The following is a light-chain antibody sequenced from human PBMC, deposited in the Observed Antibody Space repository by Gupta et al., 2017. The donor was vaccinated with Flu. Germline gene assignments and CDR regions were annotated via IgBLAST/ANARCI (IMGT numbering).Light chain of an antibody. CDR1: QGISSW. CDR3: QQLNSYPWT. Sequence: DIQLTQSPSFLSASVGDRVTITCRASQGISSWLAWYQQKPGTAPKLLIYAASSLQSGVPSRFSGSGSGTEFTLTISSLQPEDFATYYCQQLNSYPWTFGQGTKVEIK. V-gene: IGKV1-9*01. CDR2: AAS. J-gene: IGKJ1*01.